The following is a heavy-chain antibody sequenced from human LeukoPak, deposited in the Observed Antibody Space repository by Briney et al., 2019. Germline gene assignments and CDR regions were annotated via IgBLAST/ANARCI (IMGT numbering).Heavy chain of an antibody. D-gene: IGHD3-9*01. Sequence: ASVKVSCKASGYNFISYYMHWVRQAPGQGLEWMGIINPSGGSTSYAQKFQDRVTMTRDTSTSTVYMELSSLKSEDTAVYYCASGVALRYFDWLTNWGQGTLVTVSS. CDR2: INPSGGST. J-gene: IGHJ4*02. V-gene: IGHV1-46*01. CDR1: GYNFISYY. CDR3: ASGVALRYFDWLTN.